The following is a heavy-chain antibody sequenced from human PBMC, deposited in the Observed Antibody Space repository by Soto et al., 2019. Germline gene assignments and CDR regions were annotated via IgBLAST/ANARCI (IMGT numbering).Heavy chain of an antibody. CDR3: ARMTVTTNYCMDV. CDR2: IIPIFGTA. Sequence: QVPLVQSGAEVKKPGSSVKVSCKASEGTFSSYAISWVRQAPGQGLEWKGGIIPIFGTANYTQKFQGRVTITADESTSTAYMELSILRSEDTAVYDCARMTVTTNYCMDVWGQGTTVTFSS. CDR1: EGTFSSYA. J-gene: IGHJ6*02. V-gene: IGHV1-69*01. D-gene: IGHD4-17*01.